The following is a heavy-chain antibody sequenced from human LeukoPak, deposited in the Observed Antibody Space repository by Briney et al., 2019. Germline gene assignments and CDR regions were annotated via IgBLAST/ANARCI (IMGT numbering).Heavy chain of an antibody. V-gene: IGHV4-59*01. D-gene: IGHD2-15*01. CDR3: ARWRGYCSGGSCYSYYGMDV. CDR2: TYYSGST. J-gene: IGHJ6*02. CDR1: GGSISSYY. Sequence: SETLSLTCTVSGGSISSYYWSWIRQPPGKGLEWIGYTYYSGSTNYNPSLKSRVTISVDTSKNQFSLKLSSVTAADTAVYYCARWRGYCSGGSCYSYYGMDVWGQGTTVTVSS.